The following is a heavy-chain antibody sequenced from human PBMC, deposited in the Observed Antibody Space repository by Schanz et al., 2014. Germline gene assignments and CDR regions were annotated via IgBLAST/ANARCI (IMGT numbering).Heavy chain of an antibody. D-gene: IGHD3-22*01. CDR2: VSSSSSYT. J-gene: IGHJ4*02. Sequence: EVQLLESGGGLVQPGGSLRLSCAASGFTFSSYAMSWVRQAPGKGLEWVSYVSSSSSYTHYADSVKGRFTISRDNAKNSLYLQMNSLRAEDTAVYYCARPPHDSSGYYPFDYWGQGTLVTVSS. CDR3: ARPPHDSSGYYPFDY. CDR1: GFTFSSYA. V-gene: IGHV3-48*04.